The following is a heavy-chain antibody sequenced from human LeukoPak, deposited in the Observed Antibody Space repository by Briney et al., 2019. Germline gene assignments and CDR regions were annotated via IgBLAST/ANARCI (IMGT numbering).Heavy chain of an antibody. V-gene: IGHV1-46*01. Sequence: ASVKVSCKASGYTFTSYFIHWVRQAPGEGLEWMGIINPTGGSPRYAQKFKGRVTMTRDTSTSTVYMELSSLSSEDTAVYYCARDSRYSSSWYGINNWFDPWGQGTLVTVSS. D-gene: IGHD6-13*01. CDR2: INPTGGSP. CDR3: ARDSRYSSSWYGINNWFDP. CDR1: GYTFTSYF. J-gene: IGHJ5*02.